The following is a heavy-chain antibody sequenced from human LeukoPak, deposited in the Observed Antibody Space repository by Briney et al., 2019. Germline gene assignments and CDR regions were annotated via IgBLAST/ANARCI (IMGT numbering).Heavy chain of an antibody. CDR3: ARDGFFDSSWCAGVYSYMDV. CDR1: GFTFSDYY. D-gene: IGHD6-13*01. Sequence: GGSLRLSCAASGFTFSDYYMSWIRQAPGKGLEWVSYISSSGSTIYYADSVRGRFTISRDNAKNSLYLQMNSLRAEDTAVYYCARDGFFDSSWCAGVYSYMDVWGKGTTVTVSS. J-gene: IGHJ6*03. V-gene: IGHV3-11*04. CDR2: ISSSGSTI.